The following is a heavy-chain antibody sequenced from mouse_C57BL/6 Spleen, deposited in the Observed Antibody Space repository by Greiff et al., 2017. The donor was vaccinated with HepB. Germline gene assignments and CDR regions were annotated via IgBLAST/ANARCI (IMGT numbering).Heavy chain of an antibody. CDR3: ARGDYGSGFAY. CDR2: ISDGGSYT. CDR1: GFTFSSYA. D-gene: IGHD1-1*01. J-gene: IGHJ3*01. Sequence: EVQLVESGGGLVKPGGSLKLSCAASGFTFSSYAMSWVRQTPEKRLEWVATISDGGSYTYYPDNVKGRFTISRDNAKNNLYLQMSHLKSEDTAMYYCARGDYGSGFAYWGQGTLVTVSA. V-gene: IGHV5-4*01.